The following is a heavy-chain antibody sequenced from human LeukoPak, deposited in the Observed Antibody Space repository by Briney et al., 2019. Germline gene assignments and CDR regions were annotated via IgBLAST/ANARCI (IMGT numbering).Heavy chain of an antibody. V-gene: IGHV3-48*03. Sequence: PGGSLRLSCAASEFTFRSYEMKWVRQAPGKGLEWVSYISSSGDTIYYADSVKGRFTISRDNAKNSLYLQLNSLRAEDTAVYYCGRVPRNSRIQMFRWGQGTLVTVSS. CDR3: GRVPRNSRIQMFR. CDR1: EFTFRSYE. J-gene: IGHJ4*02. CDR2: ISSSGDTI. D-gene: IGHD2-21*01.